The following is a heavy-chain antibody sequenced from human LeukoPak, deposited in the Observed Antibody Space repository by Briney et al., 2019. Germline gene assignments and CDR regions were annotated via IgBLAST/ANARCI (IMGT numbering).Heavy chain of an antibody. Sequence: SETLSLTCTVSGGSINSRIYYWGWIRQPPGKGLEWIGSIYYSGSTYYNPSPKSRVTISVDTSKNQFSLKLSSVTAADTAVYYCARDVPFNYGSGSYYNLYFDYWGQGTLVTVSS. CDR2: IYYSGST. V-gene: IGHV4-39*07. CDR3: ARDVPFNYGSGSYYNLYFDY. D-gene: IGHD3-10*01. J-gene: IGHJ4*02. CDR1: GGSINSRIYY.